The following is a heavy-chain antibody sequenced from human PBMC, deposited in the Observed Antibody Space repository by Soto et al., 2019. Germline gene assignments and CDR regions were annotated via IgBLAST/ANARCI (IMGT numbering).Heavy chain of an antibody. CDR1: GGSISSGGYY. CDR2: IYYSGST. J-gene: IGHJ4*02. CDR3: ARAVVVTATCFDY. Sequence: ASETLSLTCTVSGGSISSGGYYWSWIRQHPGKGLEWIGYIYYSGSTYYNPSLKSRVTISVDTSKNQFSLKLSSVTAADTAVYYCARAVVVTATCFDYWGQGTLVTVSS. D-gene: IGHD2-21*02. V-gene: IGHV4-31*03.